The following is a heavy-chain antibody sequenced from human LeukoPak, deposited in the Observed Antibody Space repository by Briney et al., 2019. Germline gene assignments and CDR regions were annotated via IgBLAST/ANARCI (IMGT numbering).Heavy chain of an antibody. Sequence: GGSLRLSCAASGFTFASYEMNWVRQAPGKGLECIAYIYASGSTIYYSDSVKGRFTISRDNAKNSLYLQMNSLSAEDTAVYYWWRKVGYYHHYGMDVWGKGTTVTVSS. V-gene: IGHV3-48*03. CDR1: GFTFASYE. CDR2: IYASGSTI. D-gene: IGHD1-26*01. J-gene: IGHJ6*04. CDR3: WRKVGYYHHYGMDV.